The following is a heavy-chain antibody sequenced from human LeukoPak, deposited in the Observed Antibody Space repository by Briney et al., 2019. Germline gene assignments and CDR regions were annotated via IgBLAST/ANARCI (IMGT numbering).Heavy chain of an antibody. Sequence: GSLRLSCAASGFTVSSNYMNWVRQAPGKGLEWVSYISSSSNTIYYADSVKGRFTISRDNAKNSLYLQMNSLRAEDTAVYYCARDLWLWQYSSSWYGWGQGTLVTVSS. CDR2: ISSSSNTI. CDR3: ARDLWLWQYSSSWYG. CDR1: GFTVSSNY. D-gene: IGHD6-13*01. J-gene: IGHJ4*02. V-gene: IGHV3-48*01.